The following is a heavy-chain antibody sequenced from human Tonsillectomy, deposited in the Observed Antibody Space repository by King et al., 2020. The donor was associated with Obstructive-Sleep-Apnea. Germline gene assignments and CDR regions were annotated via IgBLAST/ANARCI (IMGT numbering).Heavy chain of an antibody. CDR1: GGSISIYY. V-gene: IGHV4-59*01. J-gene: IGHJ4*02. Sequence: QLQESGPGLVKPSETLSLTCTVSGGSISIYYWSWIRQPPGKGLEWIGFIDYSGSTKSNPSLKSRITISRDTSKNQYSLKLSFVTAADTAVYYCAAGLYYYDSSGYYPLGYWGQGTLVTVSS. D-gene: IGHD3-22*01. CDR2: IDYSGST. CDR3: AAGLYYYDSSGYYPLGY.